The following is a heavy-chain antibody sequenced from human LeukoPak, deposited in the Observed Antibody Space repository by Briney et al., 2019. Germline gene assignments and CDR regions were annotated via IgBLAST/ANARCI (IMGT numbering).Heavy chain of an antibody. CDR1: GFSFNDAW. V-gene: IGHV3-15*01. Sequence: GGSLRLSRAASGFSFNDAWMSWVRQAPGKGLEWVGRIKRKTDGGTTDYAAPVKGRFSISRDDSKTSLYLQMNNLQTEDTAVYYCTTDTRRVVVPKWGQGTLVTVSS. D-gene: IGHD2-15*01. CDR3: TTDTRRVVVPK. CDR2: IKRKTDGGTT. J-gene: IGHJ4*02.